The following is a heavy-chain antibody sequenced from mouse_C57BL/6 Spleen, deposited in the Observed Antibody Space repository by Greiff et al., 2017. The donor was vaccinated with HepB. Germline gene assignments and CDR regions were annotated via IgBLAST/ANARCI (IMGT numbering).Heavy chain of an antibody. V-gene: IGHV1-72*01. J-gene: IGHJ3*01. CDR2: IDPNSGGT. CDR1: GYTFTSYW. D-gene: IGHD1-1*01. CDR3: AGNYYGSSYVLWFAY. Sequence: QVQLQQPGAELVKPGASVKLSCKASGYTFTSYWMHWVKQRPGRGLEWIGRIDPNSGGTKYNEKFKSKATLTVDKPSSTAYMQLSSLTSEDSAVYYCAGNYYGSSYVLWFAYWGQGTLVTVSA.